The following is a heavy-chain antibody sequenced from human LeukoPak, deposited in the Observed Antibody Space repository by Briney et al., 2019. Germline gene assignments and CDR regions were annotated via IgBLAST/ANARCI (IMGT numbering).Heavy chain of an antibody. J-gene: IGHJ4*02. Sequence: GGSLRLSCAASGLTFSSYAMHWVRQAPGKGLEWVAVISYDGSNKYYADSVKGRFTISRDNSKNTLYLQMNSLRAEDTAVYYCARESGGWSFDYWGQGTLVTVSS. CDR3: ARESGGWSFDY. CDR2: ISYDGSNK. V-gene: IGHV3-30-3*01. D-gene: IGHD6-19*01. CDR1: GLTFSSYA.